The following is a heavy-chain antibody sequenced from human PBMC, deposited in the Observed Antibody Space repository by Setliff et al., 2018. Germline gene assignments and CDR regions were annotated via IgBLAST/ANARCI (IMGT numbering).Heavy chain of an antibody. CDR2: IYYGGTT. J-gene: IGHJ6*03. CDR1: GASISSYY. D-gene: IGHD1-26*01. V-gene: IGHV4-59*08. CDR3: ARHRRDSGSYEYFYMDV. Sequence: PSETLSLTCTVSGASISSYYWSWIRQPPGKGLEWIGYIYYGGTTNYNPSLKSRVSISLDTSKSQFSLRLSSLTAADTAVYYCARHRRDSGSYEYFYMDVWGKGTTVTVSS.